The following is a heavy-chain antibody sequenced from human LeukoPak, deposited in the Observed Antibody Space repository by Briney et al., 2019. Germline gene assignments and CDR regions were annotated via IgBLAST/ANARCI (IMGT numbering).Heavy chain of an antibody. CDR2: ISSSGSTI. D-gene: IGHD1-26*01. V-gene: IGHV3-48*03. J-gene: IGHJ4*02. Sequence: GGSLRLSCAASGFTLSTYEMNWVRQAPGKGLEWISYISSSGSTIYYGDSVKGRFTISRDSAKNSLYLQMYSLRAEDTAVYYCAKGWDSGPHFGSWGQGTLVTVSS. CDR3: AKGWDSGPHFGS. CDR1: GFTLSTYE.